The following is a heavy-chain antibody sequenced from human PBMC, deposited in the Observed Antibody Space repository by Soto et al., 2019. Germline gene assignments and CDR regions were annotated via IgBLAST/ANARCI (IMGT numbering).Heavy chain of an antibody. J-gene: IGHJ4*02. V-gene: IGHV1-69*06. CDR2: IIPILGPA. Sequence: QVQLVQSGAEVKKPGSSVNVSCKASGGTFNTFAISWVRQAPGQGLEYLGGIIPILGPAFYAQRFQGRVTKPADNSTNTAQLKLTSLSSQDTAAYYFARAAKPDSDSGGQETQFTFSS. CDR3: ARAAKPDSDS. CDR1: GGTFNTFA.